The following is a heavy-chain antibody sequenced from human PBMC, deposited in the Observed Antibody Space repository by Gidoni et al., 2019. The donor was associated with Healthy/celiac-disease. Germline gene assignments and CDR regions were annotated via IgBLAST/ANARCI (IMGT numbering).Heavy chain of an antibody. D-gene: IGHD6-19*01. Sequence: QLQLQESGPGLVKPSETLSLTCTVSGGSISSSSYYWGWIRQPPGKGLEWIGSSYYSGSTYSHPSLKRRVTISVDTSKNQFSLKLSSVTAADTAVYYCASLKGGGWYGGTFDYWGQGTLVTVSS. J-gene: IGHJ4*02. V-gene: IGHV4-39*01. CDR3: ASLKGGGWYGGTFDY. CDR2: SYYSGST. CDR1: GGSISSSSYY.